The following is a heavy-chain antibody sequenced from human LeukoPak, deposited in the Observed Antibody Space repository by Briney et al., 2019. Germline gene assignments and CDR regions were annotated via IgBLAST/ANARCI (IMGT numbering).Heavy chain of an antibody. CDR1: GFTVSSNY. CDR2: IYSGGST. J-gene: IGHJ4*02. CDR3: ARDAEDGDYSFDY. Sequence: GGSLTLSCAASGFTVSSNYMSWVRQAPGKGLEWVSVIYSGGSTYYADSVKGRFTISRDNSKNTLYLQMNSLRAEDTALYYCARDAEDGDYSFDYWGQGTLCTVSS. D-gene: IGHD4-17*01. V-gene: IGHV3-53*01.